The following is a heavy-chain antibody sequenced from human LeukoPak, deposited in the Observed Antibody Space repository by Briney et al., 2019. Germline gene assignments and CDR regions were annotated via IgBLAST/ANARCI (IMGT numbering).Heavy chain of an antibody. CDR3: ARETPEYYDILTGYFRDDAFDI. CDR1: GGSISSGDYY. D-gene: IGHD3-9*01. J-gene: IGHJ3*02. CDR2: IYYSGST. Sequence: SETLSLTCTVSGGSISSGDYYWSWIRQPPGKGLEWIGYIYYSGSTYYKPSLKSRVTISVDTSKNQFSLKLSSVTAADTAVYYCARETPEYYDILTGYFRDDAFDIWGQGTMVTVSS. V-gene: IGHV4-30-4*01.